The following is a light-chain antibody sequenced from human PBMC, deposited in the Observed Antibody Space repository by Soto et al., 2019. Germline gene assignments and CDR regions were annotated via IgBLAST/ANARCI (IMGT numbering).Light chain of an antibody. CDR1: QTVGSY. J-gene: IGKJ1*01. V-gene: IGKV3-11*01. Sequence: EIVLTQSPATLALSPGERATLSCRASQTVGSYLAWFRQTPGQAPRLLIYDTSIRATGIPARFSGSGSGTDVTLTISSLEAEDFAVCYCQQRSDWHPTVGQGTKVEIK. CDR2: DTS. CDR3: QQRSDWHPT.